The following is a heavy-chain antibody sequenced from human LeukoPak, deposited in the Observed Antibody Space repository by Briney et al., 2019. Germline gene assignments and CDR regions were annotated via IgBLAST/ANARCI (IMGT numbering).Heavy chain of an antibody. CDR1: GLTFSSHW. V-gene: IGHV3-43*01. Sequence: GGSLRLSCAASGLTFSSHWMHWVRQAPGKGLEWVSLISWDGGSTYYADSVKGRFTISRDNSKNSLYLQMNSLRTEDTALYYCAKGNYDILTGYSESPPDYWGQGTLVTVSS. J-gene: IGHJ4*02. CDR2: ISWDGGST. CDR3: AKGNYDILTGYSESPPDY. D-gene: IGHD3-9*01.